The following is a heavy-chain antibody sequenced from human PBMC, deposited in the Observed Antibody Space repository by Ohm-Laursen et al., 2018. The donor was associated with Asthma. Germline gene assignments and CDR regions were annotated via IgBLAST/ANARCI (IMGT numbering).Heavy chain of an antibody. CDR1: GFTFSSYA. D-gene: IGHD3-22*01. J-gene: IGHJ4*02. CDR2: ISGSGGST. CDR3: AKSTDSSGYYYPSDY. Sequence: GSLRLSCSASGFTFSSYAMSWVRQAPGKGLEWVSAISGSGGSTYYADSVKGRFTISRDNSKNTLYLQMNSLRAEDTAVYYCAKSTDSSGYYYPSDYWGQGTLVTVSS. V-gene: IGHV3-23*01.